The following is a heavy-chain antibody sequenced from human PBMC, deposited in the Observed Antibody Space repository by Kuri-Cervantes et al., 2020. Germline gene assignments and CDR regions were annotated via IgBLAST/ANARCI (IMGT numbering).Heavy chain of an antibody. CDR1: GFTFSSYS. J-gene: IGHJ4*02. CDR2: ISSSSSTI. Sequence: GGSLRLSCAASGFTFSSYSMNWVRQAPGKGLEWVSYISSSSSTIYYADSVKGRFTISRDNAESSLYLQMNSLRDEDTAVYYCATTVGTSHIDFDYWGQGILVTVSS. V-gene: IGHV3-48*02. D-gene: IGHD4-23*01. CDR3: ATTVGTSHIDFDY.